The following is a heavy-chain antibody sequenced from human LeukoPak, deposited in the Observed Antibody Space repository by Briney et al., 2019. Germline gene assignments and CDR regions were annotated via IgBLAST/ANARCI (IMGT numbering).Heavy chain of an antibody. J-gene: IGHJ6*03. CDR1: GYTFTSYA. V-gene: IGHV7-4-1*02. CDR3: ARAGYGYGLHEANYYYYYYYMDV. Sequence: GASVKVSCKASGYTFTSYAMNWVRQAPGQGLEWMGWINTNTGNPTYAQGFTGRFVFSLDTSVSTAYLQISSLKAEDTAVYYCARAGYGYGLHEANYYYYYYYMDVWGKGTTVTVSS. D-gene: IGHD5-18*01. CDR2: INTNTGNP.